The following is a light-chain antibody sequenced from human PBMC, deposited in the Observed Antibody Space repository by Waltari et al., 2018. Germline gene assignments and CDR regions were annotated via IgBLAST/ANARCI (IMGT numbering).Light chain of an antibody. CDR3: QKYGSLPAT. J-gene: IGKJ1*01. Sequence: ETVLTQSPGTLTLSPGERATISCRASQAVSRFLAWYQQKPGQAPRLLIYDTSTRATGIPDRFSGSGSGTDFSLTISRLEPEDFAVYYCQKYGSLPATFGQGTKVEIK. V-gene: IGKV3-20*01. CDR1: QAVSRF. CDR2: DTS.